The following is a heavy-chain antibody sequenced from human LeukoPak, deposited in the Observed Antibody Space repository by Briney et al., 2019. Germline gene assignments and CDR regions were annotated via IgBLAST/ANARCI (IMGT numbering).Heavy chain of an antibody. J-gene: IGHJ5*02. CDR2: INPNSGGT. CDR1: GYTFTGYY. V-gene: IGHV1-2*02. CDR3: ALTTVTTDPQGP. D-gene: IGHD4-17*01. Sequence: ASVKVSCKASGYTFTGYYMHWVRQAPGQGLEWMGWINPNSGGTNYAQKFQGRVTMTRDTSISTAYMELSSLRSEDTAVYYCALTTVTTDPQGPWGQGTLVTVSS.